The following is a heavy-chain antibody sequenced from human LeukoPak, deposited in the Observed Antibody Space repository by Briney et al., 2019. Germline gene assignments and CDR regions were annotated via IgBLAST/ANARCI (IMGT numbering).Heavy chain of an antibody. CDR3: AKRALGPQPYYYYYYMDV. D-gene: IGHD6-6*01. J-gene: IGHJ6*03. CDR1: GFTFSSYA. Sequence: PGGSPRLSCAASGFTFSSYAMSWVRQAPGKGLEWVSAISGSGGSTYYADSVKGRFTISRDNSKNTLYLQMNSLRAEDTAVYYCAKRALGPQPYYYYYYMDVWGKGTTVTVSS. CDR2: ISGSGGST. V-gene: IGHV3-23*01.